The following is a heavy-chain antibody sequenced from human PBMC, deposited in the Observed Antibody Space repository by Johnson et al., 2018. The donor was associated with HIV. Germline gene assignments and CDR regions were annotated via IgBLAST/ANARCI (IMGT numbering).Heavy chain of an antibody. D-gene: IGHD4-17*01. CDR2: MSGGGGSA. J-gene: IGHJ3*02. Sequence: VQLVESGGGLVQPGRSLKLSCAASGFTFDDYAMHWVRQTPGKGLEWVSSMSGGGGSAYYSDSVKGRFTISSDTSKNTVDLQMNSLRDVDTAVYYCARLRRQKGGGAFDIWGQGTMVTVSS. CDR3: ARLRRQKGGGAFDI. V-gene: IGHV3-23*04. CDR1: GFTFDDYA.